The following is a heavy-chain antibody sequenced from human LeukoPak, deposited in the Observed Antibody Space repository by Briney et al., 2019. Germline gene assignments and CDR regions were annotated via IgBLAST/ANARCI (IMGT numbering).Heavy chain of an antibody. Sequence: SETLSLTCAVYGGSFSGYYWSWIRQPPGKGLEWIGEINHSGSTNYNPSLKSRVTISVDTSKNQFSLKLSSVTAADTAVYYCARDNLPGITMVRGVISAHYYYMDVWGKGTTVTVSS. CDR3: ARDNLPGITMVRGVISAHYYYMDV. D-gene: IGHD3-10*01. CDR1: GGSFSGYY. J-gene: IGHJ6*03. CDR2: INHSGST. V-gene: IGHV4-34*01.